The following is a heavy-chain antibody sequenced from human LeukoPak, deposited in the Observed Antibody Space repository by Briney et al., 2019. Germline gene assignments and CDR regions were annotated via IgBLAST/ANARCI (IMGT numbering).Heavy chain of an antibody. D-gene: IGHD5-18*01. CDR3: ARVGYSYGYAGTFDY. J-gene: IGHJ4*02. Sequence: PGGSLRLSCAASGFTFSSYWMSWVRQAPGKGLEWVANIKQDGSEKYYVDSVKGRFTISRDNAKNSLYLQMNSLRSEDKAVYYCARVGYSYGYAGTFDYWGQGTLVTVSS. V-gene: IGHV3-7*01. CDR2: IKQDGSEK. CDR1: GFTFSSYW.